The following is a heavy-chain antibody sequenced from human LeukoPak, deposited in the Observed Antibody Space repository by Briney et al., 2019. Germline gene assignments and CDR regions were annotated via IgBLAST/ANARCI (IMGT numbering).Heavy chain of an antibody. Sequence: GGSPRLSCAASGFTFSSYWMSWVRQAPGKGLEWVANIKQDGSEKYYGDSVKGRFTISRDNAKNSLYLQMNSLRAEDTAVYYCARWDSGGYYGIGDWGQGTLVTVSS. CDR1: GFTFSSYW. CDR2: IKQDGSEK. CDR3: ARWDSGGYYGIGD. D-gene: IGHD1-26*01. V-gene: IGHV3-7*01. J-gene: IGHJ4*02.